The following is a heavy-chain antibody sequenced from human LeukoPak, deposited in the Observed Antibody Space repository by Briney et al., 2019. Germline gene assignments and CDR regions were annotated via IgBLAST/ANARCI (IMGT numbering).Heavy chain of an antibody. J-gene: IGHJ4*02. D-gene: IGHD2-15*01. V-gene: IGHV3-74*01. CDR3: ARGMSDSPDFDY. Sequence: GRSLRLSCAASGFAFSSNWMHWVRQTPGRGLVWVSRINSGGSGTSYADSVEGRFTISRDNAKNTLYLQMNSLRAEDTAVYYCARGMSDSPDFDYWGQGTLVTVSS. CDR2: INSGGSGT. CDR1: GFAFSSNW.